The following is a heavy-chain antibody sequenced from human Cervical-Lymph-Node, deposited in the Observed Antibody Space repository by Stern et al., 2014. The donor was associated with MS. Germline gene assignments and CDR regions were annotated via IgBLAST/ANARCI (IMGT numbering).Heavy chain of an antibody. CDR3: ATYSSTWSPPWY. D-gene: IGHD6-13*01. V-gene: IGHV1-46*01. CDR1: GDTFTSYY. J-gene: IGHJ4*02. CDR2: INPSGGST. Sequence: VQLVESGAEVKKPGASVKVSCKASGDTFTSYYMHWVRQAPGQGLEWMGIINPSGGSTHYAQKFQGGVTMTRDTSTSTVYMELSSMRSEDTAVYYCATYSSTWSPPWYWGQGTLVTVSS.